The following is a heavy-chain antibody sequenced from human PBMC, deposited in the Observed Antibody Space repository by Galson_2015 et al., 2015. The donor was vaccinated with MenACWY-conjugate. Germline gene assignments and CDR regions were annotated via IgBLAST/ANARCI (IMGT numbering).Heavy chain of an antibody. CDR1: ELTVSSNY. J-gene: IGHJ6*02. V-gene: IGHV3-53*01. Sequence: SLRLSCAASELTVSSNYITWVRQAPGKGLEWVSAIYDDGRTNYADSVKGRFTISRDNSKNKVYLQMDSLRAEDTAVYYCARYCSSSSCSHGGGGMDVWGQGTTVTVSS. CDR3: ARYCSSSSCSHGGGGMDV. CDR2: IYDDGRT. D-gene: IGHD2-2*01.